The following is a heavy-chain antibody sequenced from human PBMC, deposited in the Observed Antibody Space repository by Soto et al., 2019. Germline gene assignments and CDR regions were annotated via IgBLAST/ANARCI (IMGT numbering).Heavy chain of an antibody. V-gene: IGHV4-59*08. CDR3: ARLRDNWGRYFDY. D-gene: IGHD7-27*01. CDR2: IYNSGST. J-gene: IGHJ4*02. Sequence: QVQLQESGPRLVKASETLSLTCAVSGGSISSYYWSWIRQPPGKGLEWIGYIYNSGSTNYNPSLKSRVTISVDTSKDQFSLKLSSVTAADTAVYYCARLRDNWGRYFDYWGQGTLVTVS. CDR1: GGSISSYY.